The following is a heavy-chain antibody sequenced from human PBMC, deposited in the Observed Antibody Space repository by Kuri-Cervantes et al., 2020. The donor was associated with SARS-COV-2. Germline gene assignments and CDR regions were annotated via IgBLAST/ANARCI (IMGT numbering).Heavy chain of an antibody. J-gene: IGHJ3*02. Sequence: SETLSLTCGVYGGSFNGYHWSWIRQPPGKGLEWIGEINHSGSTNYNPSLKSRVTISVDTSKNQFSLKLSSVTAADTAVYYCARDHGSFRITAAGIDAFDIWGQGTMVTVSS. CDR3: ARDHGSFRITAAGIDAFDI. V-gene: IGHV4-34*01. CDR1: GGSFNGYH. CDR2: INHSGST. D-gene: IGHD6-13*01.